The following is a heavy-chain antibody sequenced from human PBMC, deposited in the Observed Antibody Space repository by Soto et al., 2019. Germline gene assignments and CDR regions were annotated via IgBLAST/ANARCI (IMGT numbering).Heavy chain of an antibody. CDR2: ISTSGSKT. D-gene: IGHD2-8*01. CDR1: GFRFSDFY. Sequence: GGSLRLSCAASGFRFSDFYMTWIRQAPGKGLEWASHISTSGSKTNYADSVKGRFTVSRDNANNALYLEMNNLRVEDTAVYFCARDRDTYGHGFFDYWGQGTLVTVSS. CDR3: ARDRDTYGHGFFDY. J-gene: IGHJ4*02. V-gene: IGHV3-11*05.